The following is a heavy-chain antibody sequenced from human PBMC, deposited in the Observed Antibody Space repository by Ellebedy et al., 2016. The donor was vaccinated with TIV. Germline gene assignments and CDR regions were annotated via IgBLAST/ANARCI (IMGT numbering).Heavy chain of an antibody. J-gene: IGHJ6*02. CDR3: AKCLGYYDSSAYYFYYGMDV. CDR1: GFTFSSYR. D-gene: IGHD3-22*01. V-gene: IGHV3-48*04. CDR2: ISSSSSTI. Sequence: GESLKISCAASGFTFSSYRMNWVRQAPGQGLESASYISSSSSTIYYADYVKGRFTISRDNAKNSLYLQMNSLRAEDTAMYYCAKCLGYYDSSAYYFYYGMDVWGQGTTVTVSS.